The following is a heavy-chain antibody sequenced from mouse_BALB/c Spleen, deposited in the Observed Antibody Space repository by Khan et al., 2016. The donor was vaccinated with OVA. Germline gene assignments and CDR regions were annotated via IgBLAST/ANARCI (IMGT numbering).Heavy chain of an antibody. CDR2: IYPGISDT. J-gene: IGHJ2*01. CDR3: TRSYDSYYFDY. Sequence: IQLVQSGTVLARPGAAVKMSCKASGYSFTSYWMHWVKQRPGQGLEWIGAIYPGISDTRYNQKFKGKAKLTAVTSASTAYMEFSSLTNEDSAVYYCTRSYDSYYFDYWGQGTTLTVSS. D-gene: IGHD2-4*01. CDR1: GYSFTSYW. V-gene: IGHV1-5*01.